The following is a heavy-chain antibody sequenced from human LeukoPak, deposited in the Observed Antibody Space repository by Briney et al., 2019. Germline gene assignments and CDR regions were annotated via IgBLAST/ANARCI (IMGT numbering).Heavy chain of an antibody. CDR3: ARGTTDYQSKDLFDV. V-gene: IGHV3-21*01. J-gene: IGHJ3*01. CDR2: ISTTSMHI. CDR1: GYTFSSYS. D-gene: IGHD2/OR15-2a*01. Sequence: GGSLRFSCAASGYTFSSYSINWVRQAPGKGLEWVSSISTTSMHIYYADLVKGRFTISRDNAQNSLFLQMSSLRAEDTAMYYCARGTTDYQSKDLFDVWGQGTMVTVSS.